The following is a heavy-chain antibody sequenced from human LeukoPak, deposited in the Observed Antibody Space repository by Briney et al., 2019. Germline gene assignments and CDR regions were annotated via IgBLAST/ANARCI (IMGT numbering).Heavy chain of an antibody. D-gene: IGHD5-18*01. CDR3: ARDPDPYSYGYPYYFDY. CDR2: ISWNSGSI. J-gene: IGHJ4*02. V-gene: IGHV3-9*01. CDR1: GFTFDDYA. Sequence: GGSLRLSCAASGFTFDDYAMHWVRQAPGKGLEWVSGISWNSGSIGYADSVKGRFTISRDNAKNSLYLQMNSLRAEDTALYHCARDPDPYSYGYPYYFDYWGQGTLVTVSS.